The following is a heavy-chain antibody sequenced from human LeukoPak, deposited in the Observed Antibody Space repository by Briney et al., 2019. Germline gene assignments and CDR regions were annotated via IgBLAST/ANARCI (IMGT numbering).Heavy chain of an antibody. CDR3: ARAEEGFDN. CDR2: VNSDGSIT. CDR1: GFMFKNYW. Sequence: GGSLRLSCAASGFMFKNYWMHWVRQAPGKGLVWLSRVNSDGSITVYADFVKGRFTTSRDSAKNTVYLEMSSLRAEDTAVYYCARAEEGFDNWGQGALVTVSS. V-gene: IGHV3-74*01. J-gene: IGHJ4*02.